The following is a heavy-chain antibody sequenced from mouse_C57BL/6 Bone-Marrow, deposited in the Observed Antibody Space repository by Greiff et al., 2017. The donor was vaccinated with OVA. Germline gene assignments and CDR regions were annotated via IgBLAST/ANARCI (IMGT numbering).Heavy chain of an antibody. D-gene: IGHD3-2*02. V-gene: IGHV1-22*01. CDR1: GYTFTDYN. J-gene: IGHJ3*01. CDR2: INPNNGGT. CDR3: ARSVRAAQATFAY. Sequence: VQLQQSGPELVKPGASVKMSCKASGYTFTDYNMHWVKQSHGKSLEWIGYINPNNGGTSYNQKFKGKATLTVNKSSSTAYMELRNLTSEDSAVYYCARSVRAAQATFAYWGQGTLVTVSA.